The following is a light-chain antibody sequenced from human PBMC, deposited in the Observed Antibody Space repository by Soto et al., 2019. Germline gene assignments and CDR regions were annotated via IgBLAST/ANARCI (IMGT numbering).Light chain of an antibody. Sequence: QSALTQPTSASGSPGQSVTISCTGTSSDVGGYDYVSWYQQHPGRAPKLIIFEVSKRPSGVPDRFSGSKSANTASLTVSGLQAEDEADYYCYSYAGNKYVFGTGTKLTVL. V-gene: IGLV2-8*01. J-gene: IGLJ1*01. CDR1: SSDVGGYDY. CDR2: EVS. CDR3: YSYAGNKYV.